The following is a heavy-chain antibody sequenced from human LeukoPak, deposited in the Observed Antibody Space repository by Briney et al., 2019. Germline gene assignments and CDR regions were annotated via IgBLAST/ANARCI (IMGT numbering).Heavy chain of an antibody. Sequence: ASETLSLTCTVSGGSISSGGYYWSWIRQHPGKGLEWIGYIYYSGSTYYNPSLKSRVTISVDTSKNQFSLKLSSVTAADTAVYYCVTDRDLQSLSYWGQGTLVTVSS. CDR2: IYYSGST. CDR1: GGSISSGGYY. J-gene: IGHJ4*02. D-gene: IGHD1-14*01. V-gene: IGHV4-31*03. CDR3: VTDRDLQSLSY.